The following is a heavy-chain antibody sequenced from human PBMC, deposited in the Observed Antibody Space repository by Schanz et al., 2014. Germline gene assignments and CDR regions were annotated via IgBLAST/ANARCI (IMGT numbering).Heavy chain of an antibody. CDR1: GYTFTSHG. Sequence: QVQLVQSGAEVKKPGASVKVSCKASGYTFTSHGISWVRQAPGQGLEWMGIITPSGGSTNYAQKLQGRVTMTRDTSTSTVYMELSSLRSEDTAVYYCAREVGLYDRGWFDPWGQGTLVTVSS. J-gene: IGHJ5*02. V-gene: IGHV1-46*01. CDR3: AREVGLYDRGWFDP. CDR2: ITPSGGST. D-gene: IGHD3-22*01.